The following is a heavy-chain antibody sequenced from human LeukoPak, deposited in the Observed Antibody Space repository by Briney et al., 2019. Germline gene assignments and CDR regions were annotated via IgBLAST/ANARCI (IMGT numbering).Heavy chain of an antibody. CDR1: GYSISSGYY. CDR2: IYHSGST. J-gene: IGHJ4*02. D-gene: IGHD2-2*01. Sequence: PSETLSLTCAVSGYSISSGYYWGWIRQPPGRGLEWIGSIYHSGSTYYNPSLESRVTISVDTSKNQFSLKLSSVTAADTAVYYCARGGCSSTSCYSSFDYWGQGTLVTVSS. CDR3: ARGGCSSTSCYSSFDY. V-gene: IGHV4-38-2*01.